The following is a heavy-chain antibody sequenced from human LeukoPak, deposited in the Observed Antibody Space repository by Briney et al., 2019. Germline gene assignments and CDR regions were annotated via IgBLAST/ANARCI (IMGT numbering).Heavy chain of an antibody. CDR3: AREGAFWSGYVNWFDP. D-gene: IGHD3-3*01. Sequence: ASVKVSCKASGYTFTGYYMHWVRQAPGQGLEWMGWINPNSGGTNYAQKFQGRVTMTRDTSISTAYMEPSRLRSDDTAVYYCAREGAFWSGYVNWFDPWGQGTLVTVSS. CDR1: GYTFTGYY. J-gene: IGHJ5*02. CDR2: INPNSGGT. V-gene: IGHV1-2*02.